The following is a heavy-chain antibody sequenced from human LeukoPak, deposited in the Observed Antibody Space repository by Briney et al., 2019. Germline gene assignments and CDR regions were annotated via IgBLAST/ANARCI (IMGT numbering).Heavy chain of an antibody. J-gene: IGHJ4*02. Sequence: ASVKVSCKASGYTFTGYYMHWERQAPGQGLEWMGWINPNSGGTNYAQKFQGRVTMTRDTSISTAYMELSRLRSDDTAVYYCARGDSSGYYFPYYFDYWGQGTLVTVSS. CDR3: ARGDSSGYYFPYYFDY. CDR2: INPNSGGT. V-gene: IGHV1-2*02. CDR1: GYTFTGYY. D-gene: IGHD3-22*01.